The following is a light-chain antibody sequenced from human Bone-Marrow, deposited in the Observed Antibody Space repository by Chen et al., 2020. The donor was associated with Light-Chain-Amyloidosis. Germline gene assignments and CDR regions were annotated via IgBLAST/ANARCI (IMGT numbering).Light chain of an antibody. Sequence: DAQMTQPPSTLPASVGDRITITCRPSQTINGWLAWYQQKPGKVPKVLIYKTSTLETGVPSRFTGSGSGTEFTLTITSLQPDDFATYYCLQYYSFWTFGQGTKVEIK. V-gene: IGKV1-5*03. CDR3: LQYYSFWT. CDR2: KTS. J-gene: IGKJ1*01. CDR1: QTINGW.